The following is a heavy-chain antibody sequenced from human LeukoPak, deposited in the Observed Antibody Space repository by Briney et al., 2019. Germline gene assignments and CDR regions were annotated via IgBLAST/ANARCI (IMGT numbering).Heavy chain of an antibody. CDR2: TYYRSKWYN. J-gene: IGHJ4*02. CDR1: GDSVSSNSAA. V-gene: IGHV6-1*01. Sequence: SQTLSLTCAISGDSVSSNSAAWNWIRQSPSRGLEWLGRTYYRSKWYNDYAVSVKSRITINPDTSKNQFSLQLNSVTPEDTAVYYCARGDDFWSGYYKRYFDYWGQGTLVTVSS. D-gene: IGHD3-3*01. CDR3: ARGDDFWSGYYKRYFDY.